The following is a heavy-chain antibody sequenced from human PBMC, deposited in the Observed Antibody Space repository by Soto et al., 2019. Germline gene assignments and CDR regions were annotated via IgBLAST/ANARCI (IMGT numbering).Heavy chain of an antibody. CDR2: ISGSGGST. CDR1: GFTFSSYA. D-gene: IGHD3-10*01. CDR3: TKDTMLRRLVAHSYYSMDA. J-gene: IGHJ6*02. Sequence: GGSLRLSCAASGFTFSSYAMSWVRQAPGKGLEWVPAISGSGGSTYYADSVKGRFTISRDNSKNTLYLQMNSLRAEDTAVYYCTKDTMLRRLVAHSYYSMDAWDPGTTV. V-gene: IGHV3-23*01.